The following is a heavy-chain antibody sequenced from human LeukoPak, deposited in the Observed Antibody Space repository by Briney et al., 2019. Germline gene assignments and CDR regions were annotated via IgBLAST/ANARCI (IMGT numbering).Heavy chain of an antibody. D-gene: IGHD5-18*01. CDR2: INHSGST. V-gene: IGHV4-34*01. Sequence: KPSETLSLTCAVYGGSFSGYYWSWIRLPPGKGREWIGEINHSGSTNYNPSLKSRVTISVDTSKNQFSLKLSSVTAADAAVYYCARHASGYSFIYWGQGTLVTVSS. J-gene: IGHJ4*02. CDR1: GGSFSGYY. CDR3: ARHASGYSFIY.